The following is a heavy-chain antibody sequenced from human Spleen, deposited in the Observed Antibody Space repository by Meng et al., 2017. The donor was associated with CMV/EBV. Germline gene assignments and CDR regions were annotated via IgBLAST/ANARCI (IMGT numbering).Heavy chain of an antibody. CDR3: ARDAYYYDSRHFDY. V-gene: IGHV6-1*01. Sequence: LPLPPAGLRRGKPHNTPPLNSSISRSRCTSNSAAWNAIRQSTTRGREWLGRTYYRSKLYNDYAVSVKSRITINPDTSKNQFSLQMNSVTPEDTAVYYCARDAYYYDSRHFDYWGQGTLVTVSS. CDR2: TYYRSKLYN. CDR1: RSRCTSNSAA. D-gene: IGHD3-22*01. J-gene: IGHJ4*02.